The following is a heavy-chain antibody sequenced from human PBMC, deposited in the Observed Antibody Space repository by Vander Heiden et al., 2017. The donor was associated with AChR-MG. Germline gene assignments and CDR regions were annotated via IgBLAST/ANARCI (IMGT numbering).Heavy chain of an antibody. Sequence: QVQLVQSGAEVKKPGSSVKVSCKASGGTFSSYAISWVRQAPGQGLEWMGGIIPIFGTANYAQKFQGRVTITADESTSTAYMELSSLRSEDTAVYYCASPGRYCSSTSCYTTYYYYGMDVWGQGTTVTVSS. D-gene: IGHD2-2*02. CDR1: GGTFSSYA. CDR3: ASPGRYCSSTSCYTTYYYYGMDV. J-gene: IGHJ6*02. CDR2: IIPIFGTA. V-gene: IGHV1-69*01.